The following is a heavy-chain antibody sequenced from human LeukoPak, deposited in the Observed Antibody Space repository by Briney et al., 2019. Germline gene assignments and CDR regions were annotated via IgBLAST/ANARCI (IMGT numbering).Heavy chain of an antibody. V-gene: IGHV3-9*01. D-gene: IGHD3-9*01. CDR1: GFTFDDYA. CDR3: AKDLGYDILTGYFDY. J-gene: IGHJ4*02. Sequence: GGSLRLSCAASGFTFDDYAMHWVRQAPGKGLEWVSGISWNSGSIGYADSVKGRFTISRDNAKNSLYLQMNSLRAEDTALYYCAKDLGYDILTGYFDYWGQGTLVTVSS. CDR2: ISWNSGSI.